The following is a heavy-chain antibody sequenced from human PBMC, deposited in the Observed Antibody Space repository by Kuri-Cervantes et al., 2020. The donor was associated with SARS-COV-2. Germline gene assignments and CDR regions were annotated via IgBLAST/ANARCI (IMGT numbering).Heavy chain of an antibody. CDR1: GYSISSGYY. V-gene: IGHV4-38-2*02. J-gene: IGHJ5*02. Sequence: GSLRLSCAVSGYSISSGYYWGWIRQPPGKGLEWIGSIYHSGSTYYNPSLKSRVTISVDTSKNQFSLKLSSVTAADTAVYYCARDGRSGTVTEVDWFDPWGQGTLVTVSS. CDR3: ARDGRSGTVTEVDWFDP. D-gene: IGHD4-11*01. CDR2: IYHSGST.